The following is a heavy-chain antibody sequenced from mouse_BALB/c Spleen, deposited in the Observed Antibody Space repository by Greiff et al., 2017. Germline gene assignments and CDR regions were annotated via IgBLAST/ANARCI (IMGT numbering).Heavy chain of an antibody. Sequence: EVKLLESGPGLVKPSQSLSLTCTVTGYSITSDYAWNWIRQFPGNKLEWMGYISYSGSTSYNPSLKSRISITRDTSKNQFFLQLNSVTTEDTATYYCARGDYYGSSYFDYWGQGTTLTVSA. D-gene: IGHD1-1*01. CDR3: ARGDYYGSSYFDY. CDR1: GYSITSDYA. CDR2: ISYSGST. V-gene: IGHV3-2*02. J-gene: IGHJ2*01.